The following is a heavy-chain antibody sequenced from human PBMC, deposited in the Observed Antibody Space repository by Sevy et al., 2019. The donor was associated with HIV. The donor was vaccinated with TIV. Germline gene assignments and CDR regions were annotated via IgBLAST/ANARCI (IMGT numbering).Heavy chain of an antibody. J-gene: IGHJ6*03. CDR2: IKQDGSEK. CDR3: ARRPPHYDFLSGYSSGYYYYMDV. D-gene: IGHD3-3*01. V-gene: IGHV3-7*01. Sequence: GGSLRLSCAASGFTFSSYWMSWVRQAPGKGLEWVANIKQDGSEKYYVDSVKGRFTISRDNAKNSLYLQMNSLRAEDTAVYYGARRPPHYDFLSGYSSGYYYYMDVWGKGTTVTVSS. CDR1: GFTFSSYW.